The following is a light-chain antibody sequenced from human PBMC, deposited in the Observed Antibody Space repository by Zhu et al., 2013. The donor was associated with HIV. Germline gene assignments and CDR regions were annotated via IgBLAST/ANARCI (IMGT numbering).Light chain of an antibody. CDR1: SSDVGIYDF. CDR3: SSYMGNTLYV. J-gene: IGLJ1*01. Sequence: QSALTQPASVSGSPGQSITISCTGTSSDVGIYDFVSWYQQHPGKAPKLMIYEVSYRPSGVSNRFSGSKSGNTASLTISGLQAEDEADYYCSSYMGNTLYVFGTGTKVTVL. V-gene: IGLV2-14*01. CDR2: EVS.